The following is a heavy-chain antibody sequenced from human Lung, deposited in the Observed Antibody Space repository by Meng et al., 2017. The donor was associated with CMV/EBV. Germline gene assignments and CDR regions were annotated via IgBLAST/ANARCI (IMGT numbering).Heavy chain of an antibody. V-gene: IGHV4-34*01. Sequence: SXTXSLXCAVYGGSFSGYDWSWIRQSPGKGLEWIGEINHRGSTNYNPSLKSRLTISVDTSKNQFSLKLNSVTAADTAVYYCAGGSTSVTMIVVVITAASLAYDSWXQGTLVTVSS. CDR2: INHRGST. J-gene: IGHJ4*02. CDR1: GGSFSGYD. CDR3: AGGSTSVTMIVVVITAASLAYDS. D-gene: IGHD3-22*01.